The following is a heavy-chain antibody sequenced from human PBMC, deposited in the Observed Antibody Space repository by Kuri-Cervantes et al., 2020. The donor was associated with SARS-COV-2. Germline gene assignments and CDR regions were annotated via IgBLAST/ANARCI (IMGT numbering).Heavy chain of an antibody. CDR3: TREGIVVVPAAIGAFDI. Sequence: GESLKISCTASGFTFGDYAMSWFRQAPGKGLEWVGFIRSKAYGGTTEYAASVKGRFTTSRDDSKSIAYLQMNSLKTEDTAEYYCTREGIVVVPAAIGAFDIWGQGTMVTVSS. CDR1: GFTFGDYA. V-gene: IGHV3-49*03. J-gene: IGHJ3*02. CDR2: IRSKAYGGTT. D-gene: IGHD2-2*01.